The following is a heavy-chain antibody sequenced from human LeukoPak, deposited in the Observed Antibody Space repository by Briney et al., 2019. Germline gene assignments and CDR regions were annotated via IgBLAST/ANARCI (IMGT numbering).Heavy chain of an antibody. V-gene: IGHV1-2*02. J-gene: IGHJ5*02. CDR1: GYTFTGYY. D-gene: IGHD3-10*01. CDR3: ARDFLLWFGELFTNWFDP. Sequence: ASVKVSCKASGYTFTGYYMHWVRQAPGQGLVWMGWINPNSGGTNYAQKFQGRVTMTRDTSISTAYMELSRLRSDDTAVYYCARDFLLWFGELFTNWFDPWGQGTLVTVSS. CDR2: INPNSGGT.